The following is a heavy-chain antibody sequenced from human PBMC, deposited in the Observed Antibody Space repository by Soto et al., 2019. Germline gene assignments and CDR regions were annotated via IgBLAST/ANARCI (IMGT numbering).Heavy chain of an antibody. D-gene: IGHD1-1*01. CDR2: IFTTGST. CDR3: ARDDLMTTTASAI. J-gene: IGHJ3*02. Sequence: SETLSLTCTVSGGSISGYYWSWIRQPAGKGLEWIGRIFTTGSTNYNPSLKSRVTMSVDTSKNQFSLKLRSVTAADTAVYYCARDDLMTTTASAIWGQGTMVTVSS. CDR1: GGSISGYY. V-gene: IGHV4-4*07.